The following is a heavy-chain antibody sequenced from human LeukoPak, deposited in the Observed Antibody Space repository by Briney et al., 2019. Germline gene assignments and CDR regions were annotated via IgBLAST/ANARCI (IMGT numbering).Heavy chain of an antibody. CDR2: IIPIFGTA. V-gene: IGHV1-69*13. CDR1: GGTFSSYA. CDR3: ARDQVVVPAANYYYYGMDV. J-gene: IGHJ6*02. Sequence: SVKVSCKASGGTFSSYAISWVRQAPGQGLEWMRGIIPIFGTANYAQKFQGRVTITADESTSTAYMELSSLRSEDTAVYYCARDQVVVPAANYYYYGMDVWGQGTTVTVSS. D-gene: IGHD2-2*01.